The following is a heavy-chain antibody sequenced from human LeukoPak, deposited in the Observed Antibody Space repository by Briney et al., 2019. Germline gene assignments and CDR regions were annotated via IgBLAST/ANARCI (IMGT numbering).Heavy chain of an antibody. CDR1: GFTFSSYG. V-gene: IGHV3-30*03. Sequence: GSLRLSCAASGFTFSSYGMHWVRQAPGKGLEWVAVISYDGSNKYYADSVKGRFTISRDNSKNTLYLQMNSLRAEDTAVYYCARVRFLEWLWDSAFDIWGQGTMVTVSS. J-gene: IGHJ3*02. CDR2: ISYDGSNK. D-gene: IGHD3-3*01. CDR3: ARVRFLEWLWDSAFDI.